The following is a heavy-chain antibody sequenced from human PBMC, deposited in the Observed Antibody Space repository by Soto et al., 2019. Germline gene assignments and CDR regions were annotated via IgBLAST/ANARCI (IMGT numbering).Heavy chain of an antibody. CDR2: ISGYNGNT. V-gene: IGHV1-18*01. CDR3: GRDLPYSSGWYYFDH. CDR1: GYTFTSYG. Sequence: ASLKVSCKASGYTFTSYGISWVRQAPGQGLEWMGWISGYNGNTNYAQKLQGRVTMTTDTSTSTAYMELRSLRSDDTAVYYCGRDLPYSSGWYYFDHWGQGTLVTVSS. D-gene: IGHD6-19*01. J-gene: IGHJ4*02.